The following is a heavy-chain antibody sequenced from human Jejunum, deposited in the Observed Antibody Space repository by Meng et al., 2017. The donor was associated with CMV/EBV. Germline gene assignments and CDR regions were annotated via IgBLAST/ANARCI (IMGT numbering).Heavy chain of an antibody. CDR3: ARDLSSVVVPGALTYYYYGMDA. D-gene: IGHD2-2*01. Sequence: MHGVRQAPGKGREWVAVISSNGDHKFHADSVKGRFTISRDNSKNTLYLEMNRLSAEDTAVYFCARDLSSVVVPGALTYYYYGMDAWGQGTTVTVSS. V-gene: IGHV3-30-3*01. J-gene: IGHJ6*02. CDR2: ISSNGDHK.